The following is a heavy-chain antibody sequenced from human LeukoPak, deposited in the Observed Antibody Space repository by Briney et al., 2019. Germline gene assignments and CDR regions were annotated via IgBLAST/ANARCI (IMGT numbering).Heavy chain of an antibody. CDR1: GYTFTSYY. CDR2: INPSGGST. V-gene: IGHV1-46*01. CDR3: ARGAFIYGPTVTTIDY. Sequence: ASVKVFCKASGYTFTSYYMHSVRQARGQGLEWMGIINPSGGSTSYAQKFQGRVTMTRDTSTSTVYMELSSLRSEDTAVYYCARGAFIYGPTVTTIDYWGQGTLVTVSS. D-gene: IGHD4-17*01. J-gene: IGHJ4*02.